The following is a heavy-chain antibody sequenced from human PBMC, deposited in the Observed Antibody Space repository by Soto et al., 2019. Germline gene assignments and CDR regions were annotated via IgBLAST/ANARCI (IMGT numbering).Heavy chain of an antibody. D-gene: IGHD2-2*01. CDR2: IYSGDSDT. Sequence: SCQATGYSFTNYWIDGVRQLPVKDLECMGTIYSGDSDTRYWPGLEDQLISSPHKSLTTAYLQWSNLTASHSPVYFCARRSQYCSSRFCLAHYYYSLDVWGQGTTVTVSS. V-gene: IGHV5-51*01. CDR3: ARRSQYCSSRFCLAHYYYSLDV. J-gene: IGHJ6*02. CDR1: GYSFTNYW.